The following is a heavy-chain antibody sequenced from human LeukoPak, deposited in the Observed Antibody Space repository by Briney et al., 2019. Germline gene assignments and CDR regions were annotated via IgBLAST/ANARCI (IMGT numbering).Heavy chain of an antibody. CDR1: GGSFSGFY. Sequence: PSGILSLTCAVYGGSFSGFYWSWIRQPPGKGLEWIGEINHSGSTNYNPSLKSRVTISVDTSKNQFSVKLRSVTAADTAMYYCARDVGSSSGSDYWGQGTLVTVSS. D-gene: IGHD6-19*01. J-gene: IGHJ4*02. CDR3: ARDVGSSSGSDY. V-gene: IGHV4-34*01. CDR2: INHSGST.